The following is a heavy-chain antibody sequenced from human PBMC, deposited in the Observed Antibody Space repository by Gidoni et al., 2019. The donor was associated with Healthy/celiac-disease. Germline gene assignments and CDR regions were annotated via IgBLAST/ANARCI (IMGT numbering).Heavy chain of an antibody. CDR2: ISGSGGST. D-gene: IGHD3-22*01. J-gene: IGHJ4*02. CDR3: AKGAYSSGYYWDY. Sequence: EVQLLESGGGLVQPGGSLRLYCAASGSPFSSYAMSWVRQAPGKGLEWVSAISGSGGSTYYADSVKGRFTISRDNSKNTLYLQMNSLRAEDTAVYYCAKGAYSSGYYWDYWGQGTLVTVSS. CDR1: GSPFSSYA. V-gene: IGHV3-23*01.